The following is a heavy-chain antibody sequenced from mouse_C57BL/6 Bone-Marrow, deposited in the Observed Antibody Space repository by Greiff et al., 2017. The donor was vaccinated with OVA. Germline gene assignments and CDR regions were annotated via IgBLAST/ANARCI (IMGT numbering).Heavy chain of an antibody. CDR3: ARSYYYGSSSWFSY. J-gene: IGHJ3*01. CDR2: IHPNSGST. V-gene: IGHV1-64*01. Sequence: QVQLQQSGAELVKPGASVKLSCKASGYTFTSYWMHWVKQRPGQGLEWIGMIHPNSGSTNYNEKFKSKATLTVDKSSSTAYMQLSSLTSVDSAVYDCARSYYYGSSSWFSYWGQGTLVTVSA. CDR1: GYTFTSYW. D-gene: IGHD1-1*01.